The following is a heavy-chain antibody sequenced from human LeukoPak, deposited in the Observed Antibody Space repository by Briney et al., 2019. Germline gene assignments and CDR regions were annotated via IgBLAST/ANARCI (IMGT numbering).Heavy chain of an antibody. CDR2: IYCSGST. V-gene: IGHV4-39*01. D-gene: IGHD3-10*01. CDR3: ARQTYGSGSYYNLDC. Sequence: SETLSLTCSVSGGSISSSSYYWGWIRQPPGKGLEWIGTIYCSGSTYYNPSLKSRVTISVDTSKNQFSLKLGSVTAADTAVYYCARQTYGSGSYYNLDCWGQGTLVTVSS. J-gene: IGHJ4*02. CDR1: GGSISSSSYY.